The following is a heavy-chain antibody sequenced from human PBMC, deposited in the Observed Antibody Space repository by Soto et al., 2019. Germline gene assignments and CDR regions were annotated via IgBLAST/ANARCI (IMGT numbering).Heavy chain of an antibody. CDR2: ISSSSSYI. CDR1: GFTFSSYS. V-gene: IGHV3-21*01. J-gene: IGHJ6*03. D-gene: IGHD3-3*01. CDR3: ARDPYYDFWSGSNRYYYYYMDV. Sequence: GGSLRLSCAASGFTFSSYSMNWVRQAPGKGLEWVSSISSSSSYIYYADPVKGRFTISRDNAKNSLYLQMNSLRAEDTAVYYCARDPYYDFWSGSNRYYYYYMDVWGKGTTVTVSS.